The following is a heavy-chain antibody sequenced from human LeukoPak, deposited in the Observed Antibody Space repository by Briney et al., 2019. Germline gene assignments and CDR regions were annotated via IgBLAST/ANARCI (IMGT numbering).Heavy chain of an antibody. Sequence: ASVKVSCKASGYTFTSYYMHWVRQAPGQGLEWMGGIIPIFGTANYAQKFQGRVTITADESTSTAYMELSSLRSEDTAVYYCARDGSSSWYEGFDYWGQGTLVTVSS. D-gene: IGHD6-13*01. V-gene: IGHV1-69*13. CDR3: ARDGSSSWYEGFDY. CDR1: GYTFTSYY. J-gene: IGHJ4*02. CDR2: IIPIFGTA.